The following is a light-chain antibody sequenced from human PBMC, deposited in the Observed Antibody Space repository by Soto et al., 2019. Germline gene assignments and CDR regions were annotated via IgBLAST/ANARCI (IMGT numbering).Light chain of an antibody. V-gene: IGLV4-69*01. J-gene: IGLJ3*02. CDR1: SGHSSYA. Sequence: QLVLTQSPSASASLGASVKLTCTLSSGHSSYAIAWHQQQPEKGPRYLMNVNSDGSHSKGDGIPDRFSGSSSGAERYLTISSLQSEDEVDYYCQTWGTGIWVFGVVTKLTVL. CDR3: QTWGTGIWV. CDR2: VNSDGSH.